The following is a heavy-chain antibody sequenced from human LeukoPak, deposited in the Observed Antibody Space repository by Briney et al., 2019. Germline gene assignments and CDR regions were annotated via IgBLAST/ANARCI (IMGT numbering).Heavy chain of an antibody. CDR3: ARALGDSSGYYYYYFDY. J-gene: IGHJ4*02. V-gene: IGHV4-4*07. CDR1: GGSISSYY. Sequence: PSETLSLTCTVSGGSISSYYWSWIRQPAGKGLEWIGRIYTSGSTNYNPSLKSRVTMSVDTSKNHFSLKLSSVTAADTAVYYCARALGDSSGYYYYYFDYWGQGTLVTVSS. CDR2: IYTSGST. D-gene: IGHD3-22*01.